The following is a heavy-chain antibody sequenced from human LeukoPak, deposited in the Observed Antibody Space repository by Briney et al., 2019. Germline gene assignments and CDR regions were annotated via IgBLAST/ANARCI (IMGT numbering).Heavy chain of an antibody. J-gene: IGHJ4*02. V-gene: IGHV3-9*01. CDR1: GLTFDDYA. CDR3: AKGLTVTTAFFDY. Sequence: PGGSLRLSCAASGLTFDDYAMHWVRQAPGKGLEWVSGISWNSGSIGYADSVKGRFTISRDNAKNSLYLQMNSLRAEDTALYYCAKGLTVTTAFFDYWGQGTLVTVSS. D-gene: IGHD4-17*01. CDR2: ISWNSGSI.